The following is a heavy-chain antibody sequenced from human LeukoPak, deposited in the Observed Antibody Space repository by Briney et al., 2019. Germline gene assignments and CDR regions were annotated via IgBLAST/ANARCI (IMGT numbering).Heavy chain of an antibody. CDR3: ARSKIDY. Sequence: PGGSLRLSCAASGFTFSTYWMMWVRQAPGKGLEWVANINEDGSEKYYADSVEGRFTISRDNAENSLDLQMSSLRADDTALYYCARSKIDYWGQGTLVTVSS. D-gene: IGHD4-11*01. J-gene: IGHJ4*02. CDR2: INEDGSEK. V-gene: IGHV3-7*01. CDR1: GFTFSTYW.